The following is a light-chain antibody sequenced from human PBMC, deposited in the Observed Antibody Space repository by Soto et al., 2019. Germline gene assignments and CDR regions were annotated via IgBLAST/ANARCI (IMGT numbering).Light chain of an antibody. CDR3: LQYDSLPLT. V-gene: IGKV1-33*01. J-gene: IGKJ4*01. Sequence: DIQMTQSPSSLSASVGDRVTITCQASQDINNLLNWYQQKPGKAPKLLIYDASNLQTGVPSRFTGSGSASGTDFTFTISSLQPEDIATYYCLQYDSLPLTFGGGTKVEIK. CDR1: QDINNL. CDR2: DAS.